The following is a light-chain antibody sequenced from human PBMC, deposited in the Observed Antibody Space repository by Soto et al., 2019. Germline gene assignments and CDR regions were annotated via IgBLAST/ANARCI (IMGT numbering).Light chain of an antibody. CDR1: QSIGTW. J-gene: IGKJ4*01. Sequence: DNKMTQSPSTLSASVGDRVTITCRASQSIGTWLAWYQQKPGQAPRLLIYDASSLQSGVPSRFSGGGSGSEFILTISGLQPDDFATYYCLQEYNYPLTFGGGTKV. V-gene: IGKV1-5*01. CDR3: LQEYNYPLT. CDR2: DAS.